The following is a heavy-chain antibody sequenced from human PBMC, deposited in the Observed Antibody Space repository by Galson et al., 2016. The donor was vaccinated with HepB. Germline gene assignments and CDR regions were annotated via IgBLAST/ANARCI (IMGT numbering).Heavy chain of an antibody. D-gene: IGHD3-9*01. CDR3: ARGGANFDWILDF. CDR2: ISSYNGDT. CDR1: GYTFTNYG. J-gene: IGHJ4*02. V-gene: IGHV1-18*01. Sequence: SVKVSCKASGYTFTNYGVSWVRQAPGRGLEWMGWISSYNGDTNYAQKFQGRVTMTTDKSTSTAYMDLRSLKSDDTAVYFCARGGANFDWILDFWGQGTLVTVSP.